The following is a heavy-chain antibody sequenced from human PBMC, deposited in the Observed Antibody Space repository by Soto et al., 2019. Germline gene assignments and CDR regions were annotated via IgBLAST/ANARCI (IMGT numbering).Heavy chain of an antibody. CDR2: VSPLSGGT. V-gene: IGHV1-2*02. CDR1: GYTFGAYY. CDR3: AREFDSGDLGLDL. J-gene: IGHJ6*02. D-gene: IGHD2-21*01. Sequence: QVQLVQSGPEVKTPGASVRVSCKSSGYTFGAYYIHWVRQAPGQGLEWMGWVSPLSGGTNTAQRFQGRLKLPTDASINTVFMELSSLRSGDTALYFCAREFDSGDLGLDLWGQGTTVSVS.